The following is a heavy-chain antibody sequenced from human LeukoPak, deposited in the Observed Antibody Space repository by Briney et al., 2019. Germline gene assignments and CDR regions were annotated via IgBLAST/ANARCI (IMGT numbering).Heavy chain of an antibody. J-gene: IGHJ4*02. CDR3: ARRDGSGYGINY. D-gene: IGHD6-19*01. Sequence: ASVKVSCKASVYTFTSYDINWLRQATGQGLDWMGWMNPNSGNTGYAQKFQGRVTMTRNTSITTAYLELSSLKSEDAAMYYCARRDGSGYGINYWGQGTLVTVSS. CDR2: MNPNSGNT. V-gene: IGHV1-8*01. CDR1: VYTFTSYD.